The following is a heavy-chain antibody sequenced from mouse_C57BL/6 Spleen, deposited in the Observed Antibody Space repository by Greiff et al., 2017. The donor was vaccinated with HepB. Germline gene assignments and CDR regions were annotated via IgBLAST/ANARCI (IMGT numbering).Heavy chain of an antibody. CDR2: IDPSDSYT. CDR1: GYTFTSYW. CDR3: ARAIVTTQYFDV. D-gene: IGHD2-12*01. J-gene: IGHJ1*03. Sequence: QVQLQQPGAELVMPGASVKLSCKASGYTFTSYWMHWVKQRPGQGLEWIGEIDPSDSYTNYNQKFKGKSTLTVDKSSSTAYMQLSSLTSEDSAVYYCARAIVTTQYFDVWGTGTTVTVSS. V-gene: IGHV1-69*01.